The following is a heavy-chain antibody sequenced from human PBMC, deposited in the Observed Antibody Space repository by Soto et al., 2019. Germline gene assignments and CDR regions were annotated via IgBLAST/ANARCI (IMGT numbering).Heavy chain of an antibody. V-gene: IGHV3-30*18. CDR1: GFTFSSYG. Sequence: QVQLVESGGGVVQPGRSLRLSCAASGFTFSSYGMHWVRQAPGKGLEWVAVISYDGSNKYYADSVKGRFTISRDNSKNXXYLQMNSLRAEDTAVYYCAKDYRITMVRGTYGMDVWGQGTTVTVSS. D-gene: IGHD3-10*01. CDR2: ISYDGSNK. CDR3: AKDYRITMVRGTYGMDV. J-gene: IGHJ6*02.